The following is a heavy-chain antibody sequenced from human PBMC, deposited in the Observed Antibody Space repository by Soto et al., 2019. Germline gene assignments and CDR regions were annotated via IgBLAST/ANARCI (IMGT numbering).Heavy chain of an antibody. V-gene: IGHV3-23*01. CDR3: AREYFGSRDGYHDDAFDI. Sequence: GGSLRLSCAASGFTFHTMSWVRQAPGKGLEWISTIRGGGGFTYYADSVKGRFTISRDNSKNTLYLQMNSLRAEDTAVYYCAREYFGSRDGYHDDAFDIWGQGTMVTVSS. J-gene: IGHJ3*02. CDR2: IRGGGGFT. CDR1: GFTFHT. D-gene: IGHD5-12*01.